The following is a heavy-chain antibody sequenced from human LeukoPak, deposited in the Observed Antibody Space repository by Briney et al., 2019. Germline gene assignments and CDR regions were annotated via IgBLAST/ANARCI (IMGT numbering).Heavy chain of an antibody. Sequence: GGPLRLSCAASGFTFSDYAMSWVRQAPGGGLEWVSAISGSGDKTFHADSVKGRFTTSRDNSKNTLSLQMSSLRVEDSAVYFCAKDTSAWWYHRAYMNVWGTGTTVTVSS. CDR2: ISGSGDKT. CDR1: GFTFSDYA. V-gene: IGHV3-23*01. CDR3: AKDTSAWWYHRAYMNV. J-gene: IGHJ6*03. D-gene: IGHD2-15*01.